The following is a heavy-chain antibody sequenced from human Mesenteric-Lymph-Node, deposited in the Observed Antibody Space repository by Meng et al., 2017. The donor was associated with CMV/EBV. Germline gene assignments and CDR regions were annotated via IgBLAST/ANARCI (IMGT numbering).Heavy chain of an antibody. CDR1: GGSISTYY. D-gene: IGHD2-21*02. Sequence: SETLSLTCTVSGGSISTYYWSWIRQPPGKGLEWIGYVYNIGRTNYNPSLKNRVSISVDTAKNQFSLRLNSVTAAETAVYYCARVTYGDVSQPYYFDSWGQGTLVTVSS. CDR2: VYNIGRT. CDR3: ARVTYGDVSQPYYFDS. V-gene: IGHV4-59*08. J-gene: IGHJ4*02.